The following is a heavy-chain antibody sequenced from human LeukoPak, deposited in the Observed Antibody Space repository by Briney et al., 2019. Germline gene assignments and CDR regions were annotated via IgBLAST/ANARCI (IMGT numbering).Heavy chain of an antibody. D-gene: IGHD5-18*01. CDR2: INHSGST. CDR3: ARRFRGYTYGRFDY. Sequence: SETLSLTCAVYGGSFSGYYWSWIRQPSGKGLEWIGEINHSGSTNYNPSLKSRVTISVDTSKNQFSLKLSSVTAADTAVYYCARRFRGYTYGRFDYWGQGTLLTVSS. V-gene: IGHV4-34*01. CDR1: GGSFSGYY. J-gene: IGHJ4*02.